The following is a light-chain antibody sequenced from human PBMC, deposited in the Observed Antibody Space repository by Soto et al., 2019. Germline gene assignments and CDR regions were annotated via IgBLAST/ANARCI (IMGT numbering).Light chain of an antibody. CDR3: QSYASSTSGYV. Sequence: QSVLTQPPSVSWAPGQRVTISCTGSGSNIGAGYDVHWYQQLPGTAPKLLIFANINRPSGVPDRFSGSKSGTSASLAITGLRTEDEADYYCQSYASSTSGYVFGTGTKGTVL. CDR1: GSNIGAGYD. V-gene: IGLV1-40*01. J-gene: IGLJ1*01. CDR2: ANI.